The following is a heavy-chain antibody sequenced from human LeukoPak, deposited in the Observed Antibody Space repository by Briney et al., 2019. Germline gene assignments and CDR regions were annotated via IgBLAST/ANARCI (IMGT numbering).Heavy chain of an antibody. Sequence: GGSLRLSCTASGFTFGDYAMSWVRQAPGQGLEWVGFIRSKAYGGTTEYAASVKGRFTISRDDSKSIAYLQMNSLKTEDTAVYYCTRGKMATPGTSFDYWGQGTLVTVSS. CDR2: IRSKAYGGTT. V-gene: IGHV3-49*04. CDR3: TRGKMATPGTSFDY. D-gene: IGHD5-24*01. J-gene: IGHJ4*02. CDR1: GFTFGDYA.